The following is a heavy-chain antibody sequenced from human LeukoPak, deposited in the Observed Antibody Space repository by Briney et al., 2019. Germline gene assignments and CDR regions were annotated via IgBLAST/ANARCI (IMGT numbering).Heavy chain of an antibody. CDR2: IYPGDAGT. D-gene: IGHD2-2*03. V-gene: IGHV5-51*01. CDR1: GYSFTSYW. Sequence: GGSLKISCKGSGYSFTSYWIGWGRQMPGKGLEWMGIIYPGDAGTRYSPSFQGQVTISADKSIRNAYMKWRKLKDSDTAIYYCARRIGSCSSPSCSYWFDPWGQGTLVTVSS. J-gene: IGHJ5*02. CDR3: ARRIGSCSSPSCSYWFDP.